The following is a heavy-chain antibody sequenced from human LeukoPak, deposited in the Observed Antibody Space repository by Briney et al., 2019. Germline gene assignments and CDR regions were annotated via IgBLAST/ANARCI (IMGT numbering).Heavy chain of an antibody. Sequence: GRSLRLSCAASGFTFSSYGMHWVRQAPGKGLEWVAVIWYDGSNKYYADSVKGRFTISRDNSKNTLYLQMNSLRAEDTAVYYCARERIVVVPAAILGWFDPWGQGTLATVSS. CDR3: ARERIVVVPAAILGWFDP. CDR2: IWYDGSNK. J-gene: IGHJ5*02. D-gene: IGHD2-2*02. V-gene: IGHV3-33*01. CDR1: GFTFSSYG.